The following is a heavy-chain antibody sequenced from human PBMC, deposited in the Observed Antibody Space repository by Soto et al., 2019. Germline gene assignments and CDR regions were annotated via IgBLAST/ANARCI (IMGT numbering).Heavy chain of an antibody. CDR2: INHSGST. V-gene: IGHV4-34*01. Sequence: SETLSLTCAVYGGSSSGYYWSWIRQPPGKGLEWIGEINHSGSTNYNPSLKSRVTISVDTSKNQFSLKLSSVTAADTAVYYCARGRMEWLLPSHFDYWGQGTLVTVSS. D-gene: IGHD3-3*01. J-gene: IGHJ4*02. CDR3: ARGRMEWLLPSHFDY. CDR1: GGSSSGYY.